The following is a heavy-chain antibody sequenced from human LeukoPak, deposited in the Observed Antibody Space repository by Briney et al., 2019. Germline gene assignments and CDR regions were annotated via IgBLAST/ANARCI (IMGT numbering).Heavy chain of an antibody. V-gene: IGHV3-74*01. CDR2: GNSDGSDT. CDR3: VSKNWNSVYYRMDV. J-gene: IGHJ6*02. Sequence: GGSLRLSCAASRGFTFSSDWRYWVRPAPGKGLVWVSRGNSDGSDTAYADAVEGRFIISRDNVNNILHLQMNSLRAEDTAVYYCVSKNWNSVYYRMDVWGQGTTVPVSS. D-gene: IGHD1-7*01. CDR1: RGFTFSSDW.